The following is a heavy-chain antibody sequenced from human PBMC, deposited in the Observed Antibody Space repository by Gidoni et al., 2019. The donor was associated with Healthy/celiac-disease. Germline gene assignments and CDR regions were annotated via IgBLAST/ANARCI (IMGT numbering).Heavy chain of an antibody. CDR1: GFTFSSYG. Sequence: QVQLVESGGGVVQPGRSLRLSCAASGFTFSSYGMHWVRQAPGKGLAWVAVIWYDGSNKYYADSVKGRFTISRDNSKNTLYLQMNSLRAEDTAVYYCARDGPMYSSSYYYYGMDVWGQGTTVTVSS. CDR2: IWYDGSNK. D-gene: IGHD6-6*01. J-gene: IGHJ6*02. CDR3: ARDGPMYSSSYYYYGMDV. V-gene: IGHV3-33*01.